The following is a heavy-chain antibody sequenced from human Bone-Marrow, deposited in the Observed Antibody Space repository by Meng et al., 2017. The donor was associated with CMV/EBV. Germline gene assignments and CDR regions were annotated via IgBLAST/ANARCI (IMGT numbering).Heavy chain of an antibody. CDR1: GGSISSSSYY. CDR2: IYYSGST. CDR3: ARDSAGSNYLGWFDP. Sequence: SETLSLTCIVSGGSISSSSYYWGWIRQPPGKGLEWIGSIYYSGSTYYNPSLKSRVTISVDTSKNQFSLKLSSVTAADTAVYYCARDSAGSNYLGWFDPWGQGTLVTVSS. J-gene: IGHJ5*02. D-gene: IGHD4-11*01. V-gene: IGHV4-39*07.